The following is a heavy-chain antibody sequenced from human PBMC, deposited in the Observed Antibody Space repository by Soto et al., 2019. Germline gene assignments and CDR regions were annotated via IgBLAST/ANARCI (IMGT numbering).Heavy chain of an antibody. CDR3: VRSTATTSIY. J-gene: IGHJ4*02. Sequence: QLQLQESGPGLVKPSETLSLTCSVSGGSISSSPYYWGWIRQPPGKGLEWIVSMYYSGSTYYNPSLNSRVTMSVDTSKNQFSLTLSSVTAADTAVYYCVRSTATTSIYWGQGTLVTVSS. CDR1: GGSISSSPYY. V-gene: IGHV4-39*01. CDR2: MYYSGST. D-gene: IGHD4-17*01.